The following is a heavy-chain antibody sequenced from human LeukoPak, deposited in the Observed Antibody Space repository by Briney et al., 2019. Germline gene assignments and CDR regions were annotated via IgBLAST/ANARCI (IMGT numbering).Heavy chain of an antibody. CDR2: ISGSSGST. CDR1: GFTVSNYA. D-gene: IGHD2-8*01. CDR3: AKTLVLLVYAPFDY. Sequence: GGSLRLSGAASGFTVSNYAIGWVRQAPEKGLEWGSGISGSSGSTYYADSVKGRFTISTDNSKNTLYLQMNSLRAEDTAVYYCAKTLVLLVYAPFDYWGQGTLVTVSS. J-gene: IGHJ4*02. V-gene: IGHV3-23*01.